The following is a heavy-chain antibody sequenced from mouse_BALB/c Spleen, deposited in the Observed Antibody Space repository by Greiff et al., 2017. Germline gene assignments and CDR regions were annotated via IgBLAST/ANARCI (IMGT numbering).Heavy chain of an antibody. D-gene: IGHD2-4*01. CDR1: GYTFTSYW. CDR2: IYPGNSDT. CDR3: TRGDCDYVSFAY. J-gene: IGHJ3*01. Sequence: EVQLQQSGTVLARPGASVKMSCKASGYTFTSYWMHWVKQRPGQGLEWIGAIYPGNSDTNYTQKFKSKAKLTAVTSTCTAYMRLSSLTNEVSAVYSNTRGDCDYVSFAYWGQGTLVTVSA. V-gene: IGHV1-5*01.